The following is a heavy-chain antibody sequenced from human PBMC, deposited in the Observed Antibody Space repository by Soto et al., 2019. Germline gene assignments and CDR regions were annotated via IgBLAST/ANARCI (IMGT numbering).Heavy chain of an antibody. D-gene: IGHD6-6*01. CDR3: ARGEGAGSSFFYFDY. CDR2: INHSGNT. Sequence: SETLSLTCAVYGGSFSGYYWSWIRQPPGKGLEWIGEINHSGNTNYNPSLKSRVTISVDTYKNQFSLKLSSVTAADTAGYYCARGEGAGSSFFYFDYWGQGTLVTVSS. CDR1: GGSFSGYY. V-gene: IGHV4-34*01. J-gene: IGHJ4*02.